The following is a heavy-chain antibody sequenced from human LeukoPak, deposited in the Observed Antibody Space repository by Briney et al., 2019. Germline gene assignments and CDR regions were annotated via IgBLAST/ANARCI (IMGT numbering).Heavy chain of an antibody. V-gene: IGHV4-59*01. D-gene: IGHD2-15*01. CDR3: ARVDIVVVVAATGKYYYYYMDV. J-gene: IGHJ6*03. CDR1: GGSISSYY. Sequence: SETLSLTCTVSGGSISSYYWSWIRQPPGKGLEWIGYIYYSGSTNYNPSLKSRVTISVDTSKSQFSLKLSSVTAADTAVYYCARVDIVVVVAATGKYYYYYMDVWGKGTTVTVSS. CDR2: IYYSGST.